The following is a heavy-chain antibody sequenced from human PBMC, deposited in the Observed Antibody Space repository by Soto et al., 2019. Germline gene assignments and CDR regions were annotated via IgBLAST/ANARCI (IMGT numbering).Heavy chain of an antibody. D-gene: IGHD2-21*02. CDR1: GGSISSGGYY. J-gene: IGHJ6*02. Sequence: QVQLQESGPGLVKPSQTLSLTCTVSGGSISSGGYYWSWIRQHPGKGLEWIGYIYYSGSTYYNPSPKSRVTISVDTSKNQFSLKLSSVIAADTAVYYCARVCGGDCHYGMDVWGQGTTVTVSS. CDR3: ARVCGGDCHYGMDV. CDR2: IYYSGST. V-gene: IGHV4-31*03.